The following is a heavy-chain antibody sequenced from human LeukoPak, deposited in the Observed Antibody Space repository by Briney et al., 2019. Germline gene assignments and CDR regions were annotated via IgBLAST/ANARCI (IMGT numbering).Heavy chain of an antibody. CDR3: ARGRWLQLPQH. D-gene: IGHD2-2*01. J-gene: IGHJ1*01. CDR2: IYYSGST. CDR1: GGSISTYY. V-gene: IGHV4-59*01. Sequence: SETLSLTCTVSGGSISTYYWSWIRQPPGRGLEWIGYIYYSGSTDYNPSLKSRVTISVDTSKNQFSLKVNSVTAADTAVYYCARGRWLQLPQHWGQGTLVTVSS.